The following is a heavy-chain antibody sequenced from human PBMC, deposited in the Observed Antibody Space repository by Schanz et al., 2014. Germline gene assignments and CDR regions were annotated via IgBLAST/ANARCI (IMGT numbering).Heavy chain of an antibody. J-gene: IGHJ4*02. CDR1: GFTFSDYG. V-gene: IGHV3-30*18. CDR3: AKDIDPQCGGDCPLT. D-gene: IGHD2-21*02. Sequence: QVQLVESGGGVVQPGRSLRLSCGASGFTFSDYGTHWVRQAPGKGLEWVAFISYDGSFEDYLDSVKGRFTISRDNSKNTLYLQMSSLRGEDTAVYYCAKDIDPQCGGDCPLTWGQGTLVTVSS. CDR2: ISYDGSFE.